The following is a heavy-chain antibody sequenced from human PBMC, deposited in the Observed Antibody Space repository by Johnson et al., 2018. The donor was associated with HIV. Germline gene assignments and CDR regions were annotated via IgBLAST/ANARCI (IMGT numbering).Heavy chain of an antibody. D-gene: IGHD6-6*01. J-gene: IGHJ3*02. CDR2: INWNGGRT. V-gene: IGHV3-20*04. CDR1: GFTFDDHG. Sequence: VQLVESGGGVVRPGGSLRLSCAASGFTFDDHGMSWVRQGSGKGLEWVSGINWNGGRTGYADSVKGRFTISRDNSKNTLYLQMNSLRAEDTAVYYCARDSWGIAARPEVWRSFDIWGQGTMVTVSS. CDR3: ARDSWGIAARPEVWRSFDI.